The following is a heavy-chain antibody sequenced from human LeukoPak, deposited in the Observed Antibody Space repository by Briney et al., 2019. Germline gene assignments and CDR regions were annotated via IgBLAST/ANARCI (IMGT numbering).Heavy chain of an antibody. J-gene: IGHJ4*02. Sequence: SETLSLTCTVSGGSISSYYWSWIRQPPGKGLEWIGEINHSGSTNYNPSLKSRVTISVDTSKNQFSLKLSSVTAADTAVYYCATLPHVAVAETFDYWGQGTLVTVSS. CDR1: GGSISSYY. CDR3: ATLPHVAVAETFDY. D-gene: IGHD6-19*01. CDR2: INHSGST. V-gene: IGHV4-34*01.